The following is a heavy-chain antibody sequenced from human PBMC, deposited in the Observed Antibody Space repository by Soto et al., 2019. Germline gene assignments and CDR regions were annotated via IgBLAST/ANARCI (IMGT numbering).Heavy chain of an antibody. J-gene: IGHJ4*02. CDR1: GFSINTRGVG. CDR2: LYWDDDK. D-gene: IGHD5-12*01. CDR3: ARRPQGYKYYFDY. V-gene: IGHV2-5*02. Sequence: QITLKESGPTLVKPTQTLTLTCTFSGFSINTRGVGVSWIRQTPGKALEWLALLYWDDDKRYRPSLKRSLTFTKDTSKSQVVLTMTDMDPVDTATYSSARRPQGYKYYFDYWDQGTLVTVSS.